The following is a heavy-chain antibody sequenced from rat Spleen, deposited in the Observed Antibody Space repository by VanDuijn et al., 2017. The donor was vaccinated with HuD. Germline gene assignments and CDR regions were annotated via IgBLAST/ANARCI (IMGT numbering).Heavy chain of an antibody. CDR3: ARPHSYYYVMDA. CDR1: GFTYSNYV. CDR2: ISTGGGNT. Sequence: EVQLVESGGGLVQPGRSLKLSCAASGFTYSNYVMAWVRQAPTKGLEWVASISTGGGNTYYRDSVKGRFTISRDNSKSTLYLQMNSLRSEDTATYYCARPHSYYYVMDAWGQGASVTVSS. J-gene: IGHJ4*01. V-gene: IGHV5-25*01.